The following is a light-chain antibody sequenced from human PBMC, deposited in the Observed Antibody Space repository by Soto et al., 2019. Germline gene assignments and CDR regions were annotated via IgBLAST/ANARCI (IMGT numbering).Light chain of an antibody. CDR2: GAS. CDR1: QTVSTN. CDR3: RQYTNWPQN. V-gene: IGKV3-15*01. J-gene: IGKJ2*01. Sequence: EIVMTQSQVTLSESPGERATLSCRASQTVSTNLAWYQQRPGQAPRLLIYGASTRVSGIPPRFSGSGSGTDFTLPISSLQSEDFAVYFCRQYTNWPQNFGQGTKLEIK.